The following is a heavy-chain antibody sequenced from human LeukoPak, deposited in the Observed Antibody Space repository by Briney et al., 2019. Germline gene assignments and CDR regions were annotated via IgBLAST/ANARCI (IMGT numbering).Heavy chain of an antibody. D-gene: IGHD3-22*01. J-gene: IGHJ3*02. CDR2: ISGSSGST. CDR3: AKARLVVSPPSDAFDI. Sequence: PGGSLRLSCAASGFTFSSSAMSWVRQAPGKGLEWVSTISGSSGSTYYADSVKGRFTISRDNSKNTLYLQMNSLRAEDTAVYYCAKARLVVSPPSDAFDIGGQGTMVTASS. CDR1: GFTFSSSA. V-gene: IGHV3-23*01.